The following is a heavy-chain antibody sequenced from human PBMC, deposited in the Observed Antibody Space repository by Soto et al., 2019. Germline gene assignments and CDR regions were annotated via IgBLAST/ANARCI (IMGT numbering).Heavy chain of an antibody. CDR2: IKQDGSNK. CDR1: GFTFSSYW. D-gene: IGHD3-10*01. CDR3: ARDLIYYGSGSYGTGYGMDV. V-gene: IGHV3-7*01. Sequence: GGSLRLSCAASGFTFSSYWMSWVRQAPGKGLEWVANIKQDGSNKYYADSVKGRFTISRDNSKNTLYLQMNSLRAEDTAVYYCARDLIYYGSGSYGTGYGMDVWGQGTTVTVSS. J-gene: IGHJ6*02.